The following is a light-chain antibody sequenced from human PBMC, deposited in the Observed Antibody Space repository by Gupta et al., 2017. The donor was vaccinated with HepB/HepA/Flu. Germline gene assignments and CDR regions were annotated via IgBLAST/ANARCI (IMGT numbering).Light chain of an antibody. CDR3: LLSYGDTRA. CDR2: NTN. Sequence: QAVLTQEPSLTVSPGGTVPLTCGSTTGAVTSGHFPYWLQQKPGQAPRTLIYNTNYRHSWTPARFSGSLFGGKAALTLSGAQPEDEADYYCLLSYGDTRAFGGGTKLTVL. J-gene: IGLJ3*02. CDR1: TGAVTSGHF. V-gene: IGLV7-46*01.